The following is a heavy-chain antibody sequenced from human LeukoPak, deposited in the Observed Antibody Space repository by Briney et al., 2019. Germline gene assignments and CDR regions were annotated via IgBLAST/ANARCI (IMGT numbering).Heavy chain of an antibody. CDR2: ISGSGGST. V-gene: IGHV3-23*01. CDR3: ARQGSSGWYSFLDS. Sequence: GGSLRLSCVASGFTFSSYAMSWVRQAPGKGLEWVSGISGSGGSTYYADSVKGRFTISRDNSKNTLYLRMNSLRAEDTAVYYCARQGSSGWYSFLDSWGQGTLVTVSS. CDR1: GFTFSSYA. J-gene: IGHJ4*02. D-gene: IGHD6-19*01.